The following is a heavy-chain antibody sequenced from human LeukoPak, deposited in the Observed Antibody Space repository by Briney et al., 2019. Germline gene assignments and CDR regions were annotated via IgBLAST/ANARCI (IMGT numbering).Heavy chain of an antibody. J-gene: IGHJ4*02. Sequence: SETLSLTCTVSGYSITSGYDWGWIRQPPGKGLEWIGYIYNSGSTNYNPSLKSRVTISIDTSKNQFSLKLTSVTAADTAVYFCAAVNMVRGISFDYWGQGTLVTVSS. CDR2: IYNSGST. D-gene: IGHD3-10*01. CDR3: AAVNMVRGISFDY. V-gene: IGHV4-61*01. CDR1: GYSITSGYD.